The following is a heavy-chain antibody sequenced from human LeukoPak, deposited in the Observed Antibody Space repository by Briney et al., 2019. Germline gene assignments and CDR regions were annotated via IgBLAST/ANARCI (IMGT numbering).Heavy chain of an antibody. Sequence: ASVKVSCKAFGYTFTSNYMHWVRQAPGQGLEWMGWISAYNGNTNYAQKLQGRVTMTTDTSTSTAYMELSSLRSEDTAVYYCARVLDTLTGRDWYFDLWGRGTLVTVSS. V-gene: IGHV1-18*04. CDR1: GYTFTSNY. CDR3: ARVLDTLTGRDWYFDL. D-gene: IGHD3-9*01. J-gene: IGHJ2*01. CDR2: ISAYNGNT.